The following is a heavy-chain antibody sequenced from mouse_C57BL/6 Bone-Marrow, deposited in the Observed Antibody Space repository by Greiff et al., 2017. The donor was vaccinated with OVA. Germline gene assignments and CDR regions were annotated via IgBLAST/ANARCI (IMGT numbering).Heavy chain of an antibody. CDR1: GFTFTDYY. Sequence: DVMLVESGGGLVQPGGSLSLSCAASGFTFTDYYMSWVRQPPGKALEWLGFIRNKANGYTTEYSASVKGRFTISRDNSQSILYLQMNALRAEDSATYYCARYIKGYLWYFDVWGTGTTVTVAS. D-gene: IGHD2-3*01. CDR3: ARYIKGYLWYFDV. J-gene: IGHJ1*03. V-gene: IGHV7-3*01. CDR2: IRNKANGYTT.